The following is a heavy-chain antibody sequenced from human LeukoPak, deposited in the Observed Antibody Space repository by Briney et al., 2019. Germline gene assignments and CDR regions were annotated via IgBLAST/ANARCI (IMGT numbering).Heavy chain of an antibody. Sequence: GETLRLSCAASGFTFSSYGMSWVRQAPGKGLEWVSAISGSGGSTYYADSVKGRFTISRDNAKNSLYLQMNSLRAEDTALYYCARDGAGDYSSSWPGDYYYYMDVWGKGTTVTVSS. CDR1: GFTFSSYG. V-gene: IGHV3-23*01. CDR3: ARDGAGDYSSSWPGDYYYYMDV. J-gene: IGHJ6*03. D-gene: IGHD6-13*01. CDR2: ISGSGGST.